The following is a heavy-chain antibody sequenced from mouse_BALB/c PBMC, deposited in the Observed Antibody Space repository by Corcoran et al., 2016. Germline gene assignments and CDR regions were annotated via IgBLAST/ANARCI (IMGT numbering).Heavy chain of an antibody. CDR2: ISYDGSN. D-gene: IGHD1-1*01. V-gene: IGHV3-6*02. J-gene: IGHJ2*01. CDR3: ARSGKKYY. Sequence: DVQLQESGPGLVKPSQSLSLTCSVPGYSITSGYYWNWIRQFPGNKLEWMGYISYDGSNNYNPSLKNRISITRDTSKNQFFLKLNSVTTEDTATYYCARSGKKYYWGQGTTLTVSS. CDR1: GYSITSGYY.